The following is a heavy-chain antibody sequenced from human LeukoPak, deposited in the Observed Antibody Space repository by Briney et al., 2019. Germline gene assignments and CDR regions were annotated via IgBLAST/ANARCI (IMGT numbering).Heavy chain of an antibody. CDR3: ARGDYFDY. CDR1: GGSISSGSYY. J-gene: IGHJ4*02. V-gene: IGHV4-61*02. CDR2: IYTSGST. Sequence: PSQTLSLTCNVSGGSISSGSYYWSWIRQPPGKGLEWIGRIYTSGSTNYNPSLKSRVTISVDTSKNQFSLKLSSVTAADTAVYYCARGDYFDYWGQGTLVTVSS.